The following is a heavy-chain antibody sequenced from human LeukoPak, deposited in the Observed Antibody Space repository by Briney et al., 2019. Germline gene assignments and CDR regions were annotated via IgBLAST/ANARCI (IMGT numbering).Heavy chain of an antibody. D-gene: IGHD3-22*01. CDR2: IYYSGST. CDR3: ASAHYYDSSGYDY. J-gene: IGHJ4*02. Sequence: SETLSLTCTVSGGSISSYYWSWIRQPPGKGLEWIGYIYYSGSTYYNPSLKSRVTISVDTSKNQFSLKLSSVTAADTAVYYCASAHYYDSSGYDYWGQGTLVTVSS. CDR1: GGSISSYY. V-gene: IGHV4-59*12.